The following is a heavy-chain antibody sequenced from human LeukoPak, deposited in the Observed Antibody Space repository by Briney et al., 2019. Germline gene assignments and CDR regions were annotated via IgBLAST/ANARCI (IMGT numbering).Heavy chain of an antibody. CDR2: ISGSGGST. J-gene: IGHJ4*02. CDR3: AKATPPSGSYSGAVDY. Sequence: PGGSLRLSCAASGFTFSSCAMSWVRQAPGKGLEWVSAISGSGGSTYYADSVKGRFTISRDNSKNTLYLQMNSLRAEDTAVYYCAKATPPSGSYSGAVDYWGQGTLVTVSS. CDR1: GFTFSSCA. D-gene: IGHD3-10*01. V-gene: IGHV3-23*01.